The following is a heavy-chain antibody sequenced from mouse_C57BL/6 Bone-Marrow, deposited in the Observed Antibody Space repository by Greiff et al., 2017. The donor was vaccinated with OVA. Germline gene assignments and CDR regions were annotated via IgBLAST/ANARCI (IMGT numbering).Heavy chain of an antibody. CDR2: IYPRSGNT. V-gene: IGHV1-81*01. J-gene: IGHJ2*01. CDR1: GYTFTSYG. D-gene: IGHD1-1*01. Sequence: VQLQQSGAELARPGASVKLSCKASGYTFTSYGISWVKQSTGQGLEWIGEIYPRSGNTYYNEKFKGKATLTADKSSSTAYMELRSLTSEDSAVYFCARDYYGSSHYFDYWGQGTTLTVSS. CDR3: ARDYYGSSHYFDY.